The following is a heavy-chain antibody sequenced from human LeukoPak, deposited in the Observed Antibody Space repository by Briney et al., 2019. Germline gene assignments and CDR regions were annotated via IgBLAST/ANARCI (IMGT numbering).Heavy chain of an antibody. CDR2: INPNSGGT. J-gene: IGHJ3*02. CDR1: GYTFTGYY. CDR3: AAGSHGQLLNGDAFDI. Sequence: ASVKVSCKAFGYTFTGYYMHWVRQAPGQGLEWMGWINPNSGGTNYAQKFQGWVTRPRDTSISTAYMELSSLRSEDTAVYYCAAGSHGQLLNGDAFDIWGQGTMVTVSS. V-gene: IGHV1-2*04. D-gene: IGHD2-2*01.